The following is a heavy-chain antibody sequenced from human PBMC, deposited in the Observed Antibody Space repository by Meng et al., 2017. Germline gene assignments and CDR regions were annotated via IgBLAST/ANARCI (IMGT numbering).Heavy chain of an antibody. Sequence: QVQRVQSGAEVKKPGASVKVSCKASGYTFTGYYMHWVRQAPGQGLEWMGRINPNSGGTNYAQKFQGRVTMTRDTSISTAYMELSRLRSDDTAVYYCARGDYYDSSGYYSFWYFQHWGQGTLVTVSS. CDR1: GYTFTGYY. D-gene: IGHD3-22*01. CDR3: ARGDYYDSSGYYSFWYFQH. CDR2: INPNSGGT. V-gene: IGHV1-2*06. J-gene: IGHJ1*01.